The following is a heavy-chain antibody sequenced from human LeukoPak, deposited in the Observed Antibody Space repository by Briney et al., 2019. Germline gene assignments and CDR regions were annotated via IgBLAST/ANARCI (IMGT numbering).Heavy chain of an antibody. Sequence: GGSLRLACAASGFTFSSYWMHWVRQAPGKGLVWVSRINIDGSSTSYADSVKGRFTISRDNAKNTLYLQMNSLRAEDTAVYYCARSSTSGYYDFWSGYYTSHPDYWGQGTLVTVAS. CDR1: GFTFSSYW. V-gene: IGHV3-74*01. J-gene: IGHJ4*02. CDR2: INIDGSST. CDR3: ARSSTSGYYDFWSGYYTSHPDY. D-gene: IGHD3-3*01.